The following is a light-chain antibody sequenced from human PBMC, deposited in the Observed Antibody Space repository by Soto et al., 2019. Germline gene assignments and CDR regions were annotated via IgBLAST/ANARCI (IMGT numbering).Light chain of an antibody. V-gene: IGLV2-11*01. CDR1: SSDIGSYNY. J-gene: IGLJ3*02. CDR3: CTYAGSYLWV. Sequence: QSALTQPRSVSGSPGQSVTISCTGTSSDIGSYNYVSWYQQHPGKAPKLMIYDVSKRPSGVPDRFSGSKSGNTASLTISGLQKEDEADYYCCTYAGSYLWVFGGGTKLTVL. CDR2: DVS.